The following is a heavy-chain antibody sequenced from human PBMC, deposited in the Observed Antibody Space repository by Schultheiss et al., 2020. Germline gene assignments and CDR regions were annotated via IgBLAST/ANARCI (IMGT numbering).Heavy chain of an antibody. CDR3: TSAYYYDRSGYYYFEY. J-gene: IGHJ4*02. CDR2: ISGSGGST. V-gene: IGHV3-23*01. CDR1: GFTFSSYG. D-gene: IGHD3-22*01. Sequence: GGSLRLSCAASGFTFSSYGMHWVRQAPGKGLEWVSAISGSGGSTYYADSVKGRFTISRDNSKNTLYLQMNSLKTEDTAVYYCTSAYYYDRSGYYYFEYWGQGTLVTVSS.